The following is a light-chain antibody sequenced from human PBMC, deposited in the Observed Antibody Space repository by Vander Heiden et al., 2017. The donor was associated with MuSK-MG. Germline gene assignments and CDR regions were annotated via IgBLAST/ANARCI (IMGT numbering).Light chain of an antibody. V-gene: IGLV3-1*01. Sequence: SYELTQPPSVSVSPGQTASITCSGDKLGDKYACWYQQTPGQSPVLVIEQDSKRPSGIPERFSGSNSGTKATLTTSGTQAMDEADYYCPAWDSRTGLVVGGGTKLTVL. CDR1: KLGDKY. J-gene: IGLJ2*01. CDR2: QDS. CDR3: PAWDSRTGLV.